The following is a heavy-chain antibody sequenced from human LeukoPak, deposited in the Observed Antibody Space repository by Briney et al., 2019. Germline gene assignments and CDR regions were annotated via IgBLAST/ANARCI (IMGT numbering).Heavy chain of an antibody. CDR3: ARATAYGGSSYFDY. Sequence: PGGSLRLSCAASGFTFSDHYMDWVRQAPGKGLEWVGRIRNKANSYTKEYAASVKGRITISRDDSKNSLYLQMNSLKTEDTAVYYCARATAYGGSSYFDYWGQGTLVTVSS. CDR2: IRNKANSYTK. J-gene: IGHJ4*02. V-gene: IGHV3-72*01. D-gene: IGHD4-23*01. CDR1: GFTFSDHY.